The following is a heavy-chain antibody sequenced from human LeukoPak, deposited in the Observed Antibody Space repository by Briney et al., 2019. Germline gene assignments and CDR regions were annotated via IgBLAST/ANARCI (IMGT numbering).Heavy chain of an antibody. D-gene: IGHD6-19*01. CDR3: ARDRGMTGYSSGWFHYFDY. CDR1: GFIFSDYY. CDR2: ISSSSSYI. J-gene: IGHJ4*02. V-gene: IGHV3-11*06. Sequence: KPGGSLRLSCAASGFIFSDYYMSWIRQAPGKGLEWVSSISSSSSYIYYADSVKGRFTISRDNAKNSLYLQMNSLRAEDTAVYYCARDRGMTGYSSGWFHYFDYWGQGTLVTVSS.